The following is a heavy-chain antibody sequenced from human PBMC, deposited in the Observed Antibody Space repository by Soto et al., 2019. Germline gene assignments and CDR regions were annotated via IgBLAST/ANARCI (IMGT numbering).Heavy chain of an antibody. D-gene: IGHD3-3*01. CDR3: ARGGGVGVAGSAAFDM. CDR1: GYPVTAYY. Sequence: QLHLVQSGAVVKKPGASVTVSCSASGYPVTAYYMHWVRQAPGRGLEWMGGINPATGAAKYTQTCRGRVTMTRDTSTSKVFMELSGLTSGDTAVFYCARGGGVGVAGSAAFDMWGQGTLVTVSS. V-gene: IGHV1-2*02. J-gene: IGHJ3*02. CDR2: INPATGAA.